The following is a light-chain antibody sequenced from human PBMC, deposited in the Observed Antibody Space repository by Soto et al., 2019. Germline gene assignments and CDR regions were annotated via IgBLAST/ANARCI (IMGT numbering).Light chain of an antibody. V-gene: IGKV3-20*01. J-gene: IGKJ2*01. CDR2: GAS. CDR1: QSVSSSY. CDR3: RQYGSSPYT. Sequence: EIVLTQSPGTLSLSPGERATLSCRASQSVSSSYLAWYQQKPGQAPRLIIYGASSRATGIPDRFSGSGSGTDFTLTISRLEPEDFAVYYCRQYGSSPYTFGQGTKLEIK.